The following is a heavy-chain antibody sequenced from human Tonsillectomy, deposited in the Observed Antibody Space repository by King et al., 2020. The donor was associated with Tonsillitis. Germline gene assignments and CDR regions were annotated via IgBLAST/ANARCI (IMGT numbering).Heavy chain of an antibody. CDR1: GGSISSYY. V-gene: IGHV4-59*01. CDR3: ARGPDYSNSFFDY. CDR2: IYYRGST. J-gene: IGHJ4*02. D-gene: IGHD4-11*01. Sequence: MQLQESGPGLVKPSETLSLSCTVSGGSISSYYWSWIRQPPGKGLEWIGYIYYRGSTNYNPSLKSRVTISVDTSKNQFSLKLSSVTAADTAVYYCARGPDYSNSFFDYWGQGTLVTVSS.